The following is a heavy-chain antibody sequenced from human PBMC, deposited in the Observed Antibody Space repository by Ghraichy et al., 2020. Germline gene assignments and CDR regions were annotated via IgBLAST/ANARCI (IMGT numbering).Heavy chain of an antibody. Sequence: LSLTCAASGFTFYTFSFNSVRQAPGKGLECVAYISTSSSTIYYADSVKRRFTISRDNAKNSLYLQMHSLRDENTAVYYCARGLVEMASGGYWGQGTLVTVSS. D-gene: IGHD5-24*01. CDR3: ARGLVEMASGGY. CDR2: ISTSSSTI. CDR1: GFTFYTFS. J-gene: IGHJ4*02. V-gene: IGHV3-48*02.